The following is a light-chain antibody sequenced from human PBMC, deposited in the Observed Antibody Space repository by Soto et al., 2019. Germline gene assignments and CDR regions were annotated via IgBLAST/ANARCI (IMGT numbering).Light chain of an antibody. CDR1: SSNIGSNT. Sequence: QSVLTQPPSASGTPGQRVTISCSGSSSNIGSNTVNCYQQLPGTAPKLLIYSNNHRPSGVPARFSGSKSGTSASLAISGLQSEDEADYYCAAWDDSLNGVVFGGGTKLTVL. CDR2: SNN. V-gene: IGLV1-44*01. CDR3: AAWDDSLNGVV. J-gene: IGLJ2*01.